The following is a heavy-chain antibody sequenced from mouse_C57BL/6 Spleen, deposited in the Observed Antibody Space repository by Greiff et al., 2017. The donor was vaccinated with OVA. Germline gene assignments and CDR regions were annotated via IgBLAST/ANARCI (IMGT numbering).Heavy chain of an antibody. V-gene: IGHV1-26*01. J-gene: IGHJ3*01. CDR3: ASRGYGSSYQAWFAY. CDR2: INPYNSDT. CDR1: GYTFTDYY. Sequence: EVQLQQSGPELVKPGASVKMSCKASGYTFTDYYMHWVKQRHGKSLEWIGVINPYNSDTSYNQKFKGKATLTVDKSSSTAYMELRSLTSEDAAVYYCASRGYGSSYQAWFAYWGQGPLVTFS. D-gene: IGHD1-1*01.